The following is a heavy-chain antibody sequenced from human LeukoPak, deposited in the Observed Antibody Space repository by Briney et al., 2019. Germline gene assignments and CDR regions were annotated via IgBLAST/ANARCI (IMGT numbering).Heavy chain of an antibody. CDR1: GGSFSGYY. Sequence: PSETLSLTCAVYGGSFSGYYWSWIRQPPGKGLEWIGEINHSGSTNYNPSLKSRVTISVDTSKNQFSLKLSSVTAADTAVYYCARVVHCSSTSCHXLYDYWGQGTLVTVS. V-gene: IGHV4-34*01. D-gene: IGHD2-2*01. CDR3: ARVVHCSSTSCHXLYDY. CDR2: INHSGST. J-gene: IGHJ4*02.